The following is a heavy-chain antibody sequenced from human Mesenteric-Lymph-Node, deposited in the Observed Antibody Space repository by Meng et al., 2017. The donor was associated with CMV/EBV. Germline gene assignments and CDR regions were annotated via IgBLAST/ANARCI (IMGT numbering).Heavy chain of an antibody. CDR3: ARDSNWNYDYFDY. CDR1: GGSISSSSYY. D-gene: IGHD1-7*01. J-gene: IGHJ4*02. Sequence: SETLSLTCTVSGGSISSSSYYWGWIRQPPGKGLEWIGSIYYSGSTYYNPSLKSRVTISVDTSKNQFSLKLSSVTAADTAVYYCARDSNWNYDYFDYWDQGTLVTVSS. V-gene: IGHV4-39*07. CDR2: IYYSGST.